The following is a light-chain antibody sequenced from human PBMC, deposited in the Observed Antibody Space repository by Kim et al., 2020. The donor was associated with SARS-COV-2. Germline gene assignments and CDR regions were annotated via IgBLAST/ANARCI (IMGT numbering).Light chain of an antibody. CDR3: QQYGSSPLT. Sequence: SPGERATLSCRASQSISSSYLAWYQQKPGQAPRLLIYGASSRATGIPDRFSGSGSGTDFTLTISGLEPEDFAVYYCQQYGSSPLTFGQGTKVDIK. CDR2: GAS. V-gene: IGKV3-20*01. J-gene: IGKJ1*01. CDR1: QSISSSY.